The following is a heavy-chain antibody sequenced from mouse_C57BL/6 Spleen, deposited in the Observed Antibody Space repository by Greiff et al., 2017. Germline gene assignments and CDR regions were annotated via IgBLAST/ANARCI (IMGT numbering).Heavy chain of an antibody. CDR3: AREGEFAY. Sequence: VKLVESGAELVKPGASVKISCKASGYAFSSYWMNWVKQRPGKGLEWIGQIYPGDGDTNYNGKFKGKATLTADKSSSTAYMQLSSLTSEDSAVYFCAREGEFAYWGQGTLVTVSA. V-gene: IGHV1-80*01. J-gene: IGHJ3*01. CDR1: GYAFSSYW. CDR2: IYPGDGDT.